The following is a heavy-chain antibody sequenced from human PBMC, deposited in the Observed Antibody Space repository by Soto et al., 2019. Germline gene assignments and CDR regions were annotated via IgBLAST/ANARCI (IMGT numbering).Heavy chain of an antibody. Sequence: SQTLSLTCAISGDSVSSNSAAWNWIRQTPSRSLKWLGMTYYKSKLYNNYVVSVKSRVTINPDTSKNQFSLQLNSVTPEDTVMYYCARGSWDDVSGHFYMDVWGKGTTVTVSS. CDR2: TYYKSKLYN. D-gene: IGHD5-12*01. CDR1: GDSVSSNSAA. J-gene: IGHJ6*03. CDR3: ARGSWDDVSGHFYMDV. V-gene: IGHV6-1*01.